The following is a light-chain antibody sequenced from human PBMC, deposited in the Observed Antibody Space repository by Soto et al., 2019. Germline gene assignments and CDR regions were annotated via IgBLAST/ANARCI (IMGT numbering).Light chain of an antibody. J-gene: IGKJ3*01. CDR1: QSISSW. V-gene: IGKV1-5*03. CDR3: QQYNSYPLP. CDR2: KAS. Sequence: DIQMTQSPSTLSASVGDRVTITCRASQSISSWLDWYQQKARKAPKLLIYKASSLESGVPSRFRGSGSGTAFTLTNNTLQPDDFAIYLCQQYNSYPLPVGAGTKVDI.